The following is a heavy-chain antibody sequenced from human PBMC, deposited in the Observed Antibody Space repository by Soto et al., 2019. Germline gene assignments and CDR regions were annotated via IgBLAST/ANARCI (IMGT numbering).Heavy chain of an antibody. CDR2: IIPIFGTA. D-gene: IGHD6-13*01. Sequence: VKVSCKASGGTFSSYAISWVRQAPGQGLEWMGGIIPIFGTANYAQKFQGRVTITADKSTSTAYMELSSLRSEDTAVYYCARPAAGSYYYYYGMDVWGQGTTVTVSS. CDR3: ARPAAGSYYYYYGMDV. CDR1: GGTFSSYA. J-gene: IGHJ6*02. V-gene: IGHV1-69*06.